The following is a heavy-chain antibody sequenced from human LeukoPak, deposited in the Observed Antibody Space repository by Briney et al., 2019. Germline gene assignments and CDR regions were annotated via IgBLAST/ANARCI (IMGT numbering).Heavy chain of an antibody. CDR1: GYTLTELS. D-gene: IGHD5-18*01. V-gene: IGHV1-69*13. CDR2: IIPIFGTA. Sequence: GASVKVSCKVSGYTLTELSMHWVRQTPGKGLEWMGGIIPIFGTANYAQKFQGRVTITADESTSTAYMELSSLRSEDTAVYYCARDLSGIQLWSDYYYYGMDVWGQGTTVTVSS. CDR3: ARDLSGIQLWSDYYYYGMDV. J-gene: IGHJ6*02.